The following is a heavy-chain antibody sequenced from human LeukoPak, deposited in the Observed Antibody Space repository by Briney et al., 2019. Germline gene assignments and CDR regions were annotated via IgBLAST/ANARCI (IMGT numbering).Heavy chain of an antibody. J-gene: IGHJ4*02. D-gene: IGHD6-6*01. CDR1: GYTFTGPY. CDR2: INSNSGGT. CDR3: ARTSIAARRADFDY. Sequence: ASVKVSCKASGYTFTGPYIHWMRQAPGQGLEWMGWINSNSGGTSYAQKFQGRVTLTRDTPTRTAFMELNRLTSDDTAVYYCARTSIAARRADFDYWGQGTVVTVSS. V-gene: IGHV1-2*02.